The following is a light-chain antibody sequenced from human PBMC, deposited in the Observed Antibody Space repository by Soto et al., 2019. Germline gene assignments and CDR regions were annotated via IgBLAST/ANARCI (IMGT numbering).Light chain of an antibody. J-gene: IGKJ2*01. CDR3: QQSYSTPPT. CDR2: AAS. V-gene: IGKV1-39*01. CDR1: QSSSSY. Sequence: DIQMTQSPSSLSASVGDRVTITCRASQSSSSYLNWYQQKPGKAPTLLIYAASSLQSGVTSRFSGSGSGTDFTLTISSLQPEDFATYYWQQSYSTPPTFGQGTKLEIK.